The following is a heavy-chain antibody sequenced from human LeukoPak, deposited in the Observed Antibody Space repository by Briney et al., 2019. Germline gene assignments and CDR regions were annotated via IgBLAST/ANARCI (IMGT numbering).Heavy chain of an antibody. J-gene: IGHJ4*02. CDR2: IKEDGSEK. Sequence: GGSLRLSCAASGFTFSNYWMNWVRQAPGKGLEWVANIKEDGSEKYHVDSVKGRFIISRDNAKNSLYLQMNSLRAEDTAVYYCARDSQHLNFDYWAREPWSPSPQ. D-gene: IGHD3-3*02. CDR1: GFTFSNYW. CDR3: ARDSQHLNFDY. V-gene: IGHV3-7*04.